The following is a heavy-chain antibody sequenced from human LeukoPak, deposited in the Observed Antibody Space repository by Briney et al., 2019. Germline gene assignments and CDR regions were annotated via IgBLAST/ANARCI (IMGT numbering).Heavy chain of an antibody. D-gene: IGHD3-3*01. V-gene: IGHV4-34*01. J-gene: IGHJ6*03. CDR3: ARLRASTIFGVVIIPYYYYYYMDV. CDR1: GGFFSGYY. Sequence: SETLSLTCAVYGGFFSGYYWSWIRHPPGKGLEWIGEINHSGSTNYNPSLKSRVTISVDTSKHQFSLKLSSVTAADTAVYYCARLRASTIFGVVIIPYYYYYYMDVWGKGTTVTVSS. CDR2: INHSGST.